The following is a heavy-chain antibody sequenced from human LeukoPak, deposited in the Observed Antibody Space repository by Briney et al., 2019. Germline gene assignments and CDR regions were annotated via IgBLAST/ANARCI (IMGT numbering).Heavy chain of an antibody. Sequence: GGSLRLSCAASGFTFSDYYMSWIRQAPGKGLEWVSYISNSGSTIYYADSVKARFTISRDNAKNSLYLQMNSLRAEDTAVYYCARNNDEYWNGYYYYYMDVWGKGTTVTVSS. CDR1: GFTFSDYY. V-gene: IGHV3-11*01. J-gene: IGHJ6*03. CDR2: ISNSGSTI. CDR3: ARNNDEYWNGYYYYYMDV. D-gene: IGHD3-3*01.